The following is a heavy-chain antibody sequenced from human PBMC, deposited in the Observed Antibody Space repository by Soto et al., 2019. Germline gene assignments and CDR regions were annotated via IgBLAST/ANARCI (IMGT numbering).Heavy chain of an antibody. D-gene: IGHD3-10*01. V-gene: IGHV1-69*06. CDR2: TIPVFNTA. Sequence: QLQLEQSGAEVKKPGSSVKVSCKASGGTLSDHGVAWLRQAPGQGLEWMGGTIPVFNTAKYPQKFQVRVTVTAHKCTNIASMELSRLSSEDTSFSFCARGVYGLGNYYTGPSAFEIWGQGTMVIVSS. CDR1: GGTLSDHG. CDR3: ARGVYGLGNYYTGPSAFEI. J-gene: IGHJ3*02.